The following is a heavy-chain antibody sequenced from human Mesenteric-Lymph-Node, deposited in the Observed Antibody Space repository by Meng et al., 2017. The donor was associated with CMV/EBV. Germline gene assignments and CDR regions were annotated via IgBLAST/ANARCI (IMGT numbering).Heavy chain of an antibody. CDR2: ISSSSSTI. J-gene: IGHJ6*02. CDR3: ARLRYYGMDV. CDR1: EFTFSTYT. D-gene: IGHD3-16*01. Sequence: GGSLRLSCAASEFTFSTYTMNWVRQAPGKGLEWFSYISSSSSTISYADSVKGRFTVSKDNAKNSLYLQMNSLRAEDTAVYYCARLRYYGMDVWGQGTTVTVSS. V-gene: IGHV3-48*04.